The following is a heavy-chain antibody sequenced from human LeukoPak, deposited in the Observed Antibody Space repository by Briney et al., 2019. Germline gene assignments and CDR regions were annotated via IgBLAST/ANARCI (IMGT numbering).Heavy chain of an antibody. CDR2: IRSKANSYAT. CDR3: TRLSIAARPADY. D-gene: IGHD6-6*01. V-gene: IGHV3-73*01. CDR1: GFTFSSYS. J-gene: IGHJ4*02. Sequence: RGSLRLSCAASGFTFSSYSMHWVRQASGKGLEWVGRIRSKANSYATAYAASVKGRFTISRDDSKNTAYLQMNSLKTEDTAVYYCTRLSIAARPADYWGQGTLVTVSS.